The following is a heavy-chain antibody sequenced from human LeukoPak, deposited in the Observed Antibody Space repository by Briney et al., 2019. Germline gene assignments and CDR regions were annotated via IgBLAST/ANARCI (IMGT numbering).Heavy chain of an antibody. J-gene: IGHJ5*02. CDR1: GGSISSSSYY. D-gene: IGHD3-10*01. CDR3: ARHLFGELLGFDWFDP. CDR2: IYYSGST. Sequence: PSETLSLTCTVSGGSISSSSYYWGWIRQPPGKGLEWIGSIYYSGSTYYNPSLKSRVTISVDTSKNQFSLKLSSVTAADTAVYYRARHLFGELLGFDWFDPWGQGTLVTVSS. V-gene: IGHV4-39*01.